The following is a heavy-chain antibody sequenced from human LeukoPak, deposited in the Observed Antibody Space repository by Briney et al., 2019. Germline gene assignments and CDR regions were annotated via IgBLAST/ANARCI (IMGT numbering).Heavy chain of an antibody. CDR2: ITYSGSIM. Sequence: PGGSLRLSCAASGFSLSDFYMSWIRQSPGKGLEWLAYITYSGSIMFYADSVKGRFTISRDNTKNSLYLQMNSLRAEDTAVYYCAKDCGDYYFDYWGQGTLVTVSS. V-gene: IGHV3-11*04. D-gene: IGHD4-17*01. CDR1: GFSLSDFY. J-gene: IGHJ4*02. CDR3: AKDCGDYYFDY.